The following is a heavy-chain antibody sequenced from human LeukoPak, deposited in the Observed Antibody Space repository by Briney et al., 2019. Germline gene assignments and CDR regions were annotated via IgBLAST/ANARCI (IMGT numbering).Heavy chain of an antibody. CDR2: MNPNSGNT. D-gene: IGHD3-16*02. CDR3: ARDNVIR. J-gene: IGHJ4*02. CDR1: GYTFTRYD. V-gene: IGHV1-8*01. Sequence: ASVKVSCKASGYTFTRYDINWVRQATGQGLEWMGWMNPNSGNTGYAQKFQGRVTMTRDTSISTAYMELSRLRSDDTAVYYCARDNVIRWGQGTLVTVSS.